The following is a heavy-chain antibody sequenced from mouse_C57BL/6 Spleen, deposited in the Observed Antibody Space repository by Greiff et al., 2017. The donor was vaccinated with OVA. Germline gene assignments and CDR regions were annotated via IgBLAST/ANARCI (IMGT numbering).Heavy chain of an antibody. CDR1: GFTFSDYY. J-gene: IGHJ1*03. CDR2: ISNGGGST. Sequence: EVNLVESGGGLVQPGGSLKLSCAASGFTFSDYYMYWVRQTPEKRLEWVAYISNGGGSTYYPDTVKGRFTISRDNTKNTLYLQMSRLKSEDTAMYYCARSYGNYEYFDVWGTGTTVTVSS. V-gene: IGHV5-12*01. CDR3: ARSYGNYEYFDV. D-gene: IGHD2-1*01.